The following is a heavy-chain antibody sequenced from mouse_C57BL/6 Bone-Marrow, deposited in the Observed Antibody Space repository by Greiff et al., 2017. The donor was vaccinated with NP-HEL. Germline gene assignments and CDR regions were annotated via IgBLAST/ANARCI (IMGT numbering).Heavy chain of an antibody. CDR3: ARDYGRDFDV. J-gene: IGHJ1*03. Sequence: QVQLQQSGAELVKPGASVKLSCKASGYTFTSYWMQWVKQRPGQGLEWIGEIDPSDSYTNYNQKFKGKATLTVDTSSSTAYMQLSSLTSEDSAVYYCARDYGRDFDVWGTGTTVTVSS. D-gene: IGHD1-1*01. V-gene: IGHV1-50*01. CDR1: GYTFTSYW. CDR2: IDPSDSYT.